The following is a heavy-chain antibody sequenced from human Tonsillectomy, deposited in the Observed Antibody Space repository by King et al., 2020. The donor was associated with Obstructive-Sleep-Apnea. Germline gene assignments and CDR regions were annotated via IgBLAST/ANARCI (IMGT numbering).Heavy chain of an antibody. CDR3: ARRERAVAGHFDY. D-gene: IGHD6-19*01. CDR2: IYPGDSDT. Sequence: QLVQSGAEVKKPGESLKISCQLSGYSFTDYWIGWVRQMPGKGLEWMGIIYPGDSDTRYSPSFQGQVTISADTSISTAYLQWSRLKASDTATYYCARRERAVAGHFDYWGQGTLVTVSS. J-gene: IGHJ4*02. V-gene: IGHV5-51*01. CDR1: GYSFTDYW.